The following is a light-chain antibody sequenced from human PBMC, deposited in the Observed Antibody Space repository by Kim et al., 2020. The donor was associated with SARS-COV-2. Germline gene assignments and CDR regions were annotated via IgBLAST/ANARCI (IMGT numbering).Light chain of an antibody. CDR1: QGISSY. J-gene: IGKJ1*01. V-gene: IGKV1-27*01. Sequence: DIQMTQSPSSLSASVGDRVTITCRASQGISSYVAWYQQKPGNVPKLLIYAAAALLSGVPSRFSGSGSGTDFTLTISSLQPEDVATYYCQKYNGAPWAFGQGTKVDIK. CDR3: QKYNGAPWA. CDR2: AAA.